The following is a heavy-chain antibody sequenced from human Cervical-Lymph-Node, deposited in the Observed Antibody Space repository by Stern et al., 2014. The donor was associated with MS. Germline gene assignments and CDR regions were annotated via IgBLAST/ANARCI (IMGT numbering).Heavy chain of an antibody. Sequence: EVQLVESGGGLVQPGGSLRLSCAASGFNFSAFDMHWVRQVTGKRLEWVSAISSAGDRYYPGSVKGRFTISRDSAKSSLYLQMNSLRAGDTAVYYCARDLPRSGGNGMDVWGQGTTVTVSS. J-gene: IGHJ6*02. D-gene: IGHD4-23*01. CDR1: GFNFSAFD. CDR3: ARDLPRSGGNGMDV. V-gene: IGHV3-13*01. CDR2: ISSAGDR.